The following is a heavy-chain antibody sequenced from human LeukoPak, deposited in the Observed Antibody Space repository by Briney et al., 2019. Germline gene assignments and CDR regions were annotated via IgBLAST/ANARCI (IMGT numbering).Heavy chain of an antibody. V-gene: IGHV3-9*01. CDR3: AKESGFQYYFDY. J-gene: IGHJ4*02. Sequence: GGSLRLSCAASGFTFSSYSMNWVRQAPGKGLEWVSGISWNSGSIGYADSVKGRFTISRDNAKNSLYLQMNSLRAEDTALYYCAKESGFQYYFDYWGQGTLVTVSS. CDR2: ISWNSGSI. D-gene: IGHD3-3*01. CDR1: GFTFSSYS.